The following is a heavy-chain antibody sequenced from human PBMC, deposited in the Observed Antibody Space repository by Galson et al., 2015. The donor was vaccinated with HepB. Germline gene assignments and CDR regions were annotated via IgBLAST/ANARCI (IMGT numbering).Heavy chain of an antibody. V-gene: IGHV1-3*01. CDR3: ARGRRGGYCSGGSCYSSVPEFDY. CDR2: INAGNGNT. D-gene: IGHD2-15*01. J-gene: IGHJ4*02. Sequence: SVKVSCKASGYTFTSYAMHWVRQAPGQRLEWMGWINAGNGNTKYSQKFQGRVTITRDTSASKAYMELSNLRSEDTAVYYCARGRRGGYCSGGSCYSSVPEFDYWGQGTLVTVSS. CDR1: GYTFTSYA.